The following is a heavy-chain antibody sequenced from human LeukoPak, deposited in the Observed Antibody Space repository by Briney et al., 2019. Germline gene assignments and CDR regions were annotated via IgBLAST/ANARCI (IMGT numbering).Heavy chain of an antibody. CDR3: ARVPIYDSGGYYGY. J-gene: IGHJ4*02. CDR1: GYTFTGYY. CDR2: INPNSGGT. Sequence: ASVKVSCKAFGYTFTGYYMHWVREAPGQGLEWMGWINPNSGGTNYAQKFQGRVTITRYTSISTAYMELSRLRSDDTGVCTCARVPIYDSGGYYGYWGQGTLVTVSS. V-gene: IGHV1-2*02. D-gene: IGHD3-22*01.